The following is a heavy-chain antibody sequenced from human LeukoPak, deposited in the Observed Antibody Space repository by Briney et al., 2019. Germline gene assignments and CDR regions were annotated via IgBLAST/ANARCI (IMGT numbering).Heavy chain of an antibody. J-gene: IGHJ4*02. CDR2: IYHSGST. Sequence: SETLSLTCAVSGGSISSSNWWSWVRQPPGKGLEWIGEIYHSGSTNYNPSLKSRVTISVDKSKNQFSLKLSSVTAADTAVYYRARGGAVVRGVIIKIFDYWGQGTLVTVSS. CDR1: GGSISSSNW. D-gene: IGHD3-10*01. V-gene: IGHV4-4*02. CDR3: ARGGAVVRGVIIKIFDY.